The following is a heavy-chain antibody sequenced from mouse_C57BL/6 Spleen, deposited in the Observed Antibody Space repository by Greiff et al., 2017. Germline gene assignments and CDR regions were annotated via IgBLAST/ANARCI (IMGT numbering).Heavy chain of an antibody. CDR3: ARMGERDMDY. D-gene: IGHD3-3*01. CDR1: GYAFSSYW. V-gene: IGHV1-80*01. J-gene: IGHJ4*01. CDR2: IYPGDGDT. Sequence: VQLQQSGAELVKPGASVKISCKASGYAFSSYWMNWVKQRPGEGLEWIGQIYPGDGDTNYNEKFKGKATLTADKSSSTAYMQLSSLTSEDSAVYFCARMGERDMDYWGQGTSVTVSS.